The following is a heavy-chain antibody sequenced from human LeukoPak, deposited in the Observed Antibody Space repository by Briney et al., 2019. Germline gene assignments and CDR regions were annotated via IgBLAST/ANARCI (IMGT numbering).Heavy chain of an antibody. CDR2: IYHSGST. Sequence: SETLSLICTVSGYSISSGYYWGWIRQPPGKGLEWIGSIYHSGSTYYNPSLKSRVTISVDTSKNQFSLKLSSVTAADTAVYYCARVALGSYNWFDPWGQGTLVTVSS. CDR1: GYSISSGYY. CDR3: ARVALGSYNWFDP. J-gene: IGHJ5*02. D-gene: IGHD3-10*01. V-gene: IGHV4-38-2*02.